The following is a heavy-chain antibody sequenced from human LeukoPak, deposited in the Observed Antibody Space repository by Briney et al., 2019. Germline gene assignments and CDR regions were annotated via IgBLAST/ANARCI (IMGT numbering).Heavy chain of an antibody. CDR1: GFTFSSYS. Sequence: GGSLRLSCAASGFTFSSYSMNWVRQAPGKGLEWVSSISSSSSYIYYADSLKGRFTISRDNAKNSLYLQMNNLRAEDTALYYCARVLKARELLGADFDYWGQGTLVTVSS. D-gene: IGHD1-26*01. J-gene: IGHJ4*02. CDR2: ISSSSSYI. V-gene: IGHV3-21*01. CDR3: ARVLKARELLGADFDY.